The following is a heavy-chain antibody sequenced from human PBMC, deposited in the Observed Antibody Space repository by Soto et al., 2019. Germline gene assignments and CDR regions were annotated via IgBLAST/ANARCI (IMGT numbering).Heavy chain of an antibody. J-gene: IGHJ6*02. CDR2: INHSGST. CDR1: GGSFSGYY. D-gene: IGHD3-3*01. CDR3: ARALNYDFWSGYYKDYYYYGMDV. V-gene: IGHV4-34*01. Sequence: SETLSITCAVYGGSFSGYYWSWIRQLPGKGLEWIGEINHSGSTNYNPPLKSRVTISVDTSKNQFSLKLSSVTAADTAVYYCARALNYDFWSGYYKDYYYYGMDVWGQGTTVTVSS.